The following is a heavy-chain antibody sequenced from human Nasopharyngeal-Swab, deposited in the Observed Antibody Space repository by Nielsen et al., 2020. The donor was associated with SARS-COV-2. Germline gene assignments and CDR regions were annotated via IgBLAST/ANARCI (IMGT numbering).Heavy chain of an antibody. CDR2: ISSGSSII. V-gene: IGHV3-48*02. D-gene: IGHD5-18*01. CDR3: ARDRGYSYGYDAFDI. Sequence: VRQAPGKGLEWVSYISSGSSIIYYADSVKGRFTVSRDNAKNSLYLQMNSLRDEDTAVYYCARDRGYSYGYDAFDIWGQGTMVTVPS. J-gene: IGHJ3*02.